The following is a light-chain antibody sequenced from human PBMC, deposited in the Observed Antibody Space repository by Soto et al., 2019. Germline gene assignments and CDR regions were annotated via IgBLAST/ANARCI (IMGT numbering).Light chain of an antibody. CDR1: QDISVW. J-gene: IGKJ4*01. V-gene: IGKV1-12*01. CDR3: QQAHNFPRA. CDR2: AAS. Sequence: DIQMTQSPSSVSASVGDRVTITCRASQDISVWLAWYQQKPGKAPELLIHAASSLQSGVPSRFSGSGSGTDFILTISSPQPEDFATYYCQQAHNFPRAFGGGTKVEIK.